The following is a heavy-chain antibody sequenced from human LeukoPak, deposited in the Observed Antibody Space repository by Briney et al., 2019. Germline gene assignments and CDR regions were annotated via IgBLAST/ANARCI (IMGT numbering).Heavy chain of an antibody. Sequence: GGSLRLSCAASGFTFTSYSMSWVRQAPRKGLEWVSGTSDRGDYTYYADSVKGRFTISRDSSKNTLFLQMNSQRAEDTAVYYCAKDGGLWVSAHWGDSWGRGTLVTVSS. D-gene: IGHD7-27*01. CDR3: AKDGGLWVSAHWGDS. J-gene: IGHJ4*02. V-gene: IGHV3-23*01. CDR2: TSDRGDYT. CDR1: GFTFTSYS.